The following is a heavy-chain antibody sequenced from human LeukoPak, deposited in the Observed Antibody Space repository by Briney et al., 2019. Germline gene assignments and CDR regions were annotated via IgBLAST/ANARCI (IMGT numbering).Heavy chain of an antibody. Sequence: PGGSLRLSCAASGFTFSSYAMHWVRQAPGKGLEWVAVIWYDGSNKYYADSVKGRFTISRDNSKNTLYLQMNSLRAEDTAVYYCARPYSSGWTGAFDIWGQGTMVTVSS. CDR3: ARPYSSGWTGAFDI. J-gene: IGHJ3*02. CDR2: IWYDGSNK. V-gene: IGHV3-33*08. CDR1: GFTFSSYA. D-gene: IGHD6-19*01.